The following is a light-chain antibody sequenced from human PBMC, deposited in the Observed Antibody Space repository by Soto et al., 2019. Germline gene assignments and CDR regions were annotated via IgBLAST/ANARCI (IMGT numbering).Light chain of an antibody. V-gene: IGKV1-39*01. CDR1: QRISSR. CDR3: QRAYNAPWT. Sequence: IQMTQSPSSLSASVGDRVTITCRASQRISSRLTWYQQKPGKAPKLLIYAASSLQGGVPSRFRGSGSGTEFNLTINSPQPEDFATYYCQRAYNAPWTFSQWTTVDI. CDR2: AAS. J-gene: IGKJ1*01.